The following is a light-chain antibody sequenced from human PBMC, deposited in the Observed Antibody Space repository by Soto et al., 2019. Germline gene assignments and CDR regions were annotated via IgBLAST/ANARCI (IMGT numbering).Light chain of an antibody. CDR2: KAS. J-gene: IGKJ1*01. CDR3: QQYIAYPWT. CDR1: QSIINW. Sequence: DIQMTQSPSTLSASVGDRVTITCRTSQSIINWLAWYQQKPGKAPRLLIYKASSLESGVPSRFSGSGSGTEFTLSIGSLQSDDFATYYCQQYIAYPWTFGQGTKVDIK. V-gene: IGKV1-5*03.